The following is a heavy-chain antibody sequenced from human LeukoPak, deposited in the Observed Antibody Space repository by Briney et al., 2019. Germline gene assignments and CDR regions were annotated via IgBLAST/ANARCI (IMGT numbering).Heavy chain of an antibody. CDR1: GFTFNKYA. D-gene: IGHD3-10*01. V-gene: IGHV3-23*01. CDR2: IGRSGANS. Sequence: GGSLRLSCAASGFTFNKYAMSWVRQSPGKGLEWVSAIGRSGANSYYATSVKGRFSVSRDNTKNTLSLQMNGLRVEDTALYYCVNSGFDPWGQGTLVTVSS. J-gene: IGHJ5*02. CDR3: VNSGFDP.